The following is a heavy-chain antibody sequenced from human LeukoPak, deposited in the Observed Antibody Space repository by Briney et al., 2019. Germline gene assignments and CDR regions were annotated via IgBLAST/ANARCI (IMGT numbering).Heavy chain of an antibody. CDR1: GFTFSSYA. D-gene: IGHD3-10*01. J-gene: IGHJ4*02. CDR3: AKGQSYYGSGSYYPDY. V-gene: IGHV3-23*01. CDR2: ISGSGGST. Sequence: PGGSLRLSCAASGFTFSSYAMSWVRQAPGKGLEWVSAISGSGGSTYYADSVKGRFTISRDNSKNTLYLQMNSLRAEDTAVYYCAKGQSYYGSGSYYPDYWGQGTLVIVSS.